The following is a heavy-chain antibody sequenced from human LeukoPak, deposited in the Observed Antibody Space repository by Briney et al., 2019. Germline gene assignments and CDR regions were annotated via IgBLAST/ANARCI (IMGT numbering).Heavy chain of an antibody. V-gene: IGHV4-30-4*02. Sequence: PSETLSLTCTVSGGSISSGDYYWSWIRQPPGKGLEWIGYIYYSGSTYYNPSLKSRVTISVDTSKNQFSLKLSSVTAADTAVYYCARDLDNWNYAFDIWGQGTMVTVSS. D-gene: IGHD1-7*01. CDR2: IYYSGST. CDR1: GGSISSGDYY. CDR3: ARDLDNWNYAFDI. J-gene: IGHJ3*02.